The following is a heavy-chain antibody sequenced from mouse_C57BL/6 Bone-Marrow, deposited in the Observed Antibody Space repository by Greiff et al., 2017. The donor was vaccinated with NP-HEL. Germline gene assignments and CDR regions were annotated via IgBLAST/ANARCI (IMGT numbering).Heavy chain of an antibody. J-gene: IGHJ1*03. CDR2: INPSTGGT. CDR1: GYSFTGYY. CDR3: ARYGSYDVGYFDV. Sequence: VQLQQSGPELVKPGASVKISCKASGYSFTGYYMNWVKQSPEKSLEWIGEINPSTGGTTYNQKFKAKATLTVDKSSSTAYMHLKSLTSEDSAVYDCARYGSYDVGYFDVWGTGTTVTVSS. V-gene: IGHV1-42*01. D-gene: IGHD2-12*01.